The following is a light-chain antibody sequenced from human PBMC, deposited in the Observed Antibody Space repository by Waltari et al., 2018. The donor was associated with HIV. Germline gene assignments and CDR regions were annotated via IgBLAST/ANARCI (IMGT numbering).Light chain of an antibody. V-gene: IGLV3-1*01. CDR1: ELGDKY. J-gene: IGLJ2*01. Sequence: PGQTASITCYGYELGDKYTCWYQQKSGQSPRLVIYQDYKRHSGIPERFSGSSPGHTATLTISGTLPLDEADYYCQAWDSTINVVFGRGTKLTVL. CDR2: QDY. CDR3: QAWDSTINVV.